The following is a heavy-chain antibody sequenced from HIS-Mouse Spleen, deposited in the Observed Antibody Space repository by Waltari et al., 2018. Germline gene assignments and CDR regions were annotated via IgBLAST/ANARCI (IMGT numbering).Heavy chain of an antibody. V-gene: IGHV3-33*06. J-gene: IGHJ3*02. CDR3: AKDLARKDSGYDAFDI. CDR2: IWYDGSNK. D-gene: IGHD5-12*01. Sequence: QVQLVESGGGVVQPGRSLRLSWAASGFTFSSYGLPWVRQAQGKGLEWVAVIWYDGSNKYYADSVKGRFTISRDNSKNTLYLQMNSLRAEDTAVYYCAKDLARKDSGYDAFDIWGQGTMVTVSS. CDR1: GFTFSSYG.